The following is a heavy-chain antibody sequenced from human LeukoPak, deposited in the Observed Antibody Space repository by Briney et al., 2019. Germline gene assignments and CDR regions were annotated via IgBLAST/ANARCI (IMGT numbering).Heavy chain of an antibody. Sequence: ASVKVSCKASGYAFTGYYMHWVRQAPGQGLEWMGWMNPNSGNTGYAQKFQGRVTMTRNTSISTAYMELSSLRSEDTAVYYCARAPRWIPTLRGYYMDVWGKGTTVTVSS. D-gene: IGHD5-12*01. CDR3: ARAPRWIPTLRGYYMDV. CDR1: GYAFTGYY. J-gene: IGHJ6*03. V-gene: IGHV1-8*02. CDR2: MNPNSGNT.